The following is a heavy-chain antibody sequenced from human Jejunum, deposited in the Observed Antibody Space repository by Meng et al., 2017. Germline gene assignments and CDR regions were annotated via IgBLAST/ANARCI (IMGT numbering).Heavy chain of an antibody. D-gene: IGHD2/OR15-2a*01. CDR1: GFSLTTSGVG. V-gene: IGHV2-5*04. CDR3: VYREY. Sequence: SGPTLVKPTQTLTLTCTFSGFSLTTSGVGVGWIRQTPGKALEWLALIYWNDGKHYAPSPKNRLTVTKDTPKSQVVLAMANMDPKDTGTYCCVYREYWGQGTLVTVSS. CDR2: IYWNDGK. J-gene: IGHJ4*02.